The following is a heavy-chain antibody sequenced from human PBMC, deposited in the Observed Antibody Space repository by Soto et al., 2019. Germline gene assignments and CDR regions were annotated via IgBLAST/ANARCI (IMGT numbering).Heavy chain of an antibody. Sequence: EVQLLESGGGLVQPGGSLRLSCAASGFTFSSDAMSLVRQAPGKGLEWVSAISGSGGSTYYADSVKGRFTISRDNSKNTLYLQMNSLRAEDTAVYYCAKDEQQWMVYNWFDPWGQGTLVTVSS. CDR2: ISGSGGST. D-gene: IGHD6-19*01. CDR3: AKDEQQWMVYNWFDP. J-gene: IGHJ5*02. V-gene: IGHV3-23*01. CDR1: GFTFSSDA.